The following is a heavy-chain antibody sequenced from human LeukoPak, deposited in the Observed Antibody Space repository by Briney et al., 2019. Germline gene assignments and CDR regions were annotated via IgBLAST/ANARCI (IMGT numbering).Heavy chain of an antibody. V-gene: IGHV4-59*01. Sequence: NPSETLSLTCTVSGXSISSYYWSWIRQPPGKGLEWIGYIYYSGGTNYNPSLKSRVTISVDTSKNQFSLKLSSVTAADTAVYYCARLGELSFEGDYWGQGTLVTVSS. D-gene: IGHD3-16*01. J-gene: IGHJ4*02. CDR1: GXSISSYY. CDR3: ARLGELSFEGDY. CDR2: IYYSGGT.